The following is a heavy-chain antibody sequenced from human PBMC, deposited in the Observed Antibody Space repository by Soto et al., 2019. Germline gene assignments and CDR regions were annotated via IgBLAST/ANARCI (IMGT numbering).Heavy chain of an antibody. CDR3: ARTPSGVVGATRINWFDP. CDR1: GYTFTSYD. Sequence: QVQLVQSGAEVKKPGASVKVSCKASGYTFTSYDINWVRQATGQGLEWMGWMNPNSGNTGYAQKFQGRVTMTRNTAISTAYMELSSLRSEDTAVYYCARTPSGVVGATRINWFDPWGQGTRVTVSS. CDR2: MNPNSGNT. J-gene: IGHJ5*02. V-gene: IGHV1-8*01. D-gene: IGHD2-15*01.